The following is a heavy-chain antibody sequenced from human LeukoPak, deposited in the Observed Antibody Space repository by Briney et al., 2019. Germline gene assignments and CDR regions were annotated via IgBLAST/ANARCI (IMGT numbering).Heavy chain of an antibody. J-gene: IGHJ3*01. Sequence: GGALRLSCAASGLTFSSDAMSLVGQAPGKGLDWVSAIGGSGGSTYYADSVKGRFTISRDNSKNTLYLQMNSLRAEDTAVYYCAKVWWVWDIVVVPHHPATVWDWGQGTMVTVYS. CDR2: IGGSGGST. V-gene: IGHV3-23*01. D-gene: IGHD2-2*01. CDR3: AKVWWVWDIVVVPHHPATVWD. CDR1: GLTFSSDA.